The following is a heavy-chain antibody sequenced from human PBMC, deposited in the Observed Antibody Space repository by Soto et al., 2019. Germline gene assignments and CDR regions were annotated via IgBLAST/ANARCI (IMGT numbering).Heavy chain of an antibody. CDR2: IYSGGST. Sequence: EVQLVASGGGLVQPGGSLRLPCAASGFTVSSNYMSWVRQAPGKGLEWVSVIYSGGSTYYADSVKGRFTISRHNSKNTLYLQMNSLRAEDTAVYYCAREMVYAFSIHPAMDVWGKGTTVTVSS. CDR3: AREMVYAFSIHPAMDV. CDR1: GFTVSSNY. V-gene: IGHV3-53*04. D-gene: IGHD2-8*01. J-gene: IGHJ6*04.